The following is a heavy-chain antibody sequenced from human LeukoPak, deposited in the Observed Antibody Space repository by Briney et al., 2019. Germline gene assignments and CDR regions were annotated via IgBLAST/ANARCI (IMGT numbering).Heavy chain of an antibody. CDR3: ARVVTTGYFDY. V-gene: IGHV3-21*01. CDR1: GFTFSSYS. J-gene: IGHJ4*02. Sequence: GGSLRLSCAASGFTFSSYSMNWVRQAPGKGLEWVSSISSSSSYIYYADSVKGRFTISRDNAKNSLYLQMNSQRAEDTAVYYCARVVTTGYFDYWGQGTLVTVSS. CDR2: ISSSSSYI. D-gene: IGHD4-17*01.